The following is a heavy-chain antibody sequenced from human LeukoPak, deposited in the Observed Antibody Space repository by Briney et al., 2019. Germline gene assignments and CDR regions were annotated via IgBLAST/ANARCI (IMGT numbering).Heavy chain of an antibody. CDR3: AGGGGATAVDY. CDR1: GFSLSTSGMR. D-gene: IGHD1-26*01. Sequence: SGPTLVNPTQTLTLTCTFSGFSLSTSGMRVSWIRQPPAKALEWLARIDWDDDKFYSTSLKTRLTISKDTSKNQVVLTMTNMDPVDTATYYCAGGGGATAVDYWGQGTLVTVSS. J-gene: IGHJ4*02. CDR2: IDWDDDK. V-gene: IGHV2-70*04.